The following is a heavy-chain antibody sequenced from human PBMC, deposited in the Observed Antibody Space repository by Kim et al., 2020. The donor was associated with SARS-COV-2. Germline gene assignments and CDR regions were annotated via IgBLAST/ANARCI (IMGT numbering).Heavy chain of an antibody. V-gene: IGHV3-21*01. CDR1: GFTFSSYS. D-gene: IGHD6-13*01. J-gene: IGHJ4*02. Sequence: GGSLRLSCAASGFTFSSYSMNWVRQAPGKGLEWVSSISSSSSYIYYADSVKGRFTISRDNAKNSLYLQMNSLRAEDTAVYYCEARPLRIAAAGPHYWGQGTLVTVSS. CDR2: ISSSSSYI. CDR3: EARPLRIAAAGPHY.